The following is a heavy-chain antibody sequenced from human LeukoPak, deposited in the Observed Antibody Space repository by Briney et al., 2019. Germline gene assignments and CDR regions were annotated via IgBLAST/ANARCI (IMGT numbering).Heavy chain of an antibody. D-gene: IGHD3-22*01. V-gene: IGHV4-38-2*01. CDR3: ARTYYYDSSGYYLHYFAY. CDR1: GYSISSGYY. J-gene: IGHJ4*02. Sequence: SGTLSLTCAVSGYSISSGYYWGWIRQPPGKGLEWIGSIYDRGSTYYNPSLKSRVTISVDTSKNQCSLKLSSVSDADTAVYYSARTYYYDSSGYYLHYFAYWGQGTLVTVPS. CDR2: IYDRGST.